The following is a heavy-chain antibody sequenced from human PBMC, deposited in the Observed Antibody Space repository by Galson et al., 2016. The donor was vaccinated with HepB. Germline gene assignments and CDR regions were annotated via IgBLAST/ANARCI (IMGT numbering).Heavy chain of an antibody. D-gene: IGHD1-7*01. Sequence: SLRLSCAASGFPVSNNYMTWVRQAPGKGLEWVSTIYSGGHTFYTDSVQGRFTIYRHNSKNTLYLQMDTLRPEDTAVYYCARDPGISGTTWGQGILVTVPS. J-gene: IGHJ5*02. CDR1: GFPVSNNY. V-gene: IGHV3-53*04. CDR2: IYSGGHT. CDR3: ARDPGISGTT.